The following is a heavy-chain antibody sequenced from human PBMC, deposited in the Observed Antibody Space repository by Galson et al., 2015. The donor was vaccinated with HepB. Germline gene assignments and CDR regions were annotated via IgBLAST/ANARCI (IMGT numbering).Heavy chain of an antibody. D-gene: IGHD1-20*01. CDR3: ARGEVGITGSPNGALYYYYYMDV. J-gene: IGHJ6*03. Sequence: SVKVSCKASGYTFTGYYMHWVRQAPGQGLEWMGWINPNSGGTNYAQKFQGRVTMTRDTSISTAYMELSRLRSDDTAVYYCARGEVGITGSPNGALYYYYYMDVWGKGTTVTVSS. V-gene: IGHV1-2*02. CDR2: INPNSGGT. CDR1: GYTFTGYY.